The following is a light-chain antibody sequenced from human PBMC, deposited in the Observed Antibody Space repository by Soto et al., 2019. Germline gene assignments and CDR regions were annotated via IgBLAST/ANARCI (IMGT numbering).Light chain of an antibody. J-gene: IGKJ4*01. CDR3: QYYNNWLAT. Sequence: EIVLTQSPATLSSFPGDRVTLSCRASQYINTRLAWYQHRPGQAPRLLIYAASTRATGVSARFSGSGSGTEFTLTISSLQSEDFTIYYCQYYNNWLATFGGGTKVDIK. CDR1: QYINTR. V-gene: IGKV3-15*01. CDR2: AAS.